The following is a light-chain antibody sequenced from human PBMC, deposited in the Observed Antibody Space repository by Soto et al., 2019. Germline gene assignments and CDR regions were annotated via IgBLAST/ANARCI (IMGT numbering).Light chain of an antibody. CDR3: QSYDSNLSVV. CDR2: GNS. J-gene: IGLJ2*01. CDR1: SSNIGAGYD. Sequence: QSVLTQPPSVSGAPGQRVTISCTGSSSNIGAGYDVHWYQQLPGTAPKLLIYGNSNRPSGVPDRFSGSKSGTSASLAITGLXAEXXADYYCQSYDSNLSVVFGGGTKLTVL. V-gene: IGLV1-40*01.